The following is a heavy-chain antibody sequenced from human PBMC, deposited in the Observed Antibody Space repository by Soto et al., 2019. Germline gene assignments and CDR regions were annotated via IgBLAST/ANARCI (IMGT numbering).Heavy chain of an antibody. D-gene: IGHD6-13*01. Sequence: PGESLKISCKGSGYSFTSYWIGWVRQMPGKGLEWMGIIYPGDSDTRYSPSFQGQVTISADKSISTAYLQWSSLKASDTAMYYCARQGDSRSWYYYYYGMDVWGQGTTVTVSS. V-gene: IGHV5-51*01. CDR3: ARQGDSRSWYYYYYGMDV. CDR2: IYPGDSDT. J-gene: IGHJ6*02. CDR1: GYSFTSYW.